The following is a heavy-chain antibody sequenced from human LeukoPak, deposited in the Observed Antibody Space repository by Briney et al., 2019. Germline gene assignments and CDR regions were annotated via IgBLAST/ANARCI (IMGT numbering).Heavy chain of an antibody. CDR1: GGSISSSSYY. Sequence: SETLSLTCTVSGGSISSSSYYWGWIRQPPGKGLEWIGSIYYSGSTYYNPSLKSRVTVSVDTSKNQFSLKLSSVTAADTAVYHCANPSGASNDYWGQGTLVTVSS. D-gene: IGHD1-26*01. V-gene: IGHV4-39*01. J-gene: IGHJ4*02. CDR3: ANPSGASNDY. CDR2: IYYSGST.